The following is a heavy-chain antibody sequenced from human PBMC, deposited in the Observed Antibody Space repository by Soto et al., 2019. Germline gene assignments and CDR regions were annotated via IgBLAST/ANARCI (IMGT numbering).Heavy chain of an antibody. CDR2: INHSGST. V-gene: IGHV4-34*01. Sequence: PSETLSLTCAVYGGSFSGYYWSWIRQPPGKGLEWIGEINHSGSTNYNPSLKSRVTISVDTSKNQFSLKLSSVTAADTAVYYCARGQGSSWYGLFFDYWGQGTLIT. D-gene: IGHD6-13*01. CDR3: ARGQGSSWYGLFFDY. J-gene: IGHJ4*02. CDR1: GGSFSGYY.